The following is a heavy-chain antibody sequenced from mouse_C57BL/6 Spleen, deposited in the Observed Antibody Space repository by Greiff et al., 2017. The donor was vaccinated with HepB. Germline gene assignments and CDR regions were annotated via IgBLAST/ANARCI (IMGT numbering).Heavy chain of an antibody. CDR2: IWRGGST. J-gene: IGHJ2*01. CDR1: GFSLTSYG. D-gene: IGHD2-14*01. V-gene: IGHV2-5*01. Sequence: VQLQQSGPGLVQPSQSLSITCTVSGFSLTSYGVHWVRQSPGKGLEWLGVIWRGGSTDYNAAFMSRLSITKDNSKSQVFFKMNSLQADDTAIYYCAKNSGASNRYYFDYWGQGTTLTVSS. CDR3: AKNSGASNRYYFDY.